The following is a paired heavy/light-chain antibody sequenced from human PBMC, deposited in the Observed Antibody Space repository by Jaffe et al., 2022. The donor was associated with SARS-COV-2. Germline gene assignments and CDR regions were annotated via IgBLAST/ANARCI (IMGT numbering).Heavy chain of an antibody. Sequence: QVQLVESGGGVVQPGRSLRLSCAASGFTFSTYAMHWVRQAPGKGLEWVAVISDDGSAKFYADSVKGRFTISRDNSNNTLFLQMSSLRREETALYYCARENYYGSGILDALDIWGQGTMVTVSS. D-gene: IGHD3-10*01. J-gene: IGHJ3*02. CDR2: ISDDGSAK. V-gene: IGHV3-30*04. CDR1: GFTFSTYA. CDR3: ARENYYGSGILDALDI.
Light chain of an antibody. CDR2: GVS. CDR3: SSLTRGDTHV. J-gene: IGLJ1*01. Sequence: QSALTQPASVSGSPGQSITISCTGTSSDVGAYKYVSWYQQHPGKAPKLMIYGVSNRPSGVSNRFSASKSGNTASLTISRLQAEDEADYYCSSLTRGDTHVFGTGTRVTVL. CDR1: SSDVGAYKY. V-gene: IGLV2-14*03.